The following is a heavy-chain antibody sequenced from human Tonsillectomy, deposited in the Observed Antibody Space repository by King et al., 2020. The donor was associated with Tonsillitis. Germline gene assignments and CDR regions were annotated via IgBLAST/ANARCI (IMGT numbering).Heavy chain of an antibody. V-gene: IGHV3-23*04. CDR3: AKTTPYCSSTSCTNWFDP. J-gene: IGHJ5*02. Sequence: VQLVESGGGLVQPGGSLRLSCAASGFTFSSNAMSWVRKAPGKGLEWVSAISGSGGSTYYADPVKGRFTISRDNSKNTLYLQMNSLRAEDTAVYYCAKTTPYCSSTSCTNWFDPWGQGTLVTVSS. CDR1: GFTFSSNA. CDR2: ISGSGGST. D-gene: IGHD2-2*01.